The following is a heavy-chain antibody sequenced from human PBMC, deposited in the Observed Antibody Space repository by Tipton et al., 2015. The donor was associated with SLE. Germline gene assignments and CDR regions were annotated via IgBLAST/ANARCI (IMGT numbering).Heavy chain of an antibody. Sequence: QLVQSGGEVKKPGASVKVSCKAFGYPFTSFAIAWVRKTPGQGLEWMGWISGYNGNTGYAQRFQDRVTMTTDTSTSTAYMELRGLTSDDTAMYYCARGTTVTLKYFYMDVWGKGTSVTVSS. J-gene: IGHJ6*03. D-gene: IGHD4-17*01. CDR1: GYPFTSFA. CDR2: ISGYNGNT. CDR3: ARGTTVTLKYFYMDV. V-gene: IGHV1-18*01.